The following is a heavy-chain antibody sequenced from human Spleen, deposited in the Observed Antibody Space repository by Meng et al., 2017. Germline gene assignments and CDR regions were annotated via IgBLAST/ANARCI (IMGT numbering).Heavy chain of an antibody. CDR1: GGSISSGSYY. Sequence: SETLSLTCTVSGGSISSGSYYWSWIRQPAGKGLEWIGRIYTSGSTNYNPSLESRVTISVDASKNQFSLRLSSVTAADTAVYYCARGEWELLGGIYFDYWGRGTLVTVSS. J-gene: IGHJ4*02. CDR2: IYTSGST. CDR3: ARGEWELLGGIYFDY. D-gene: IGHD1-26*01. V-gene: IGHV4-61*02.